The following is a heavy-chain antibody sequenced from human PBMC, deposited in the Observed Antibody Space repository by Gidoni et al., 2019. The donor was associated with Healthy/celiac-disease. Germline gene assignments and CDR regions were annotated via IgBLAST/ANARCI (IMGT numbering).Heavy chain of an antibody. D-gene: IGHD2-2*01. J-gene: IGHJ5*02. V-gene: IGHV3-33*01. CDR2: IWYDGSNK. CDR3: ARGGGRGSTSITAFDP. Sequence: VIWYDGSNKYYADSVKGRFTISRDNSKNTLYLQMNSRRAEDTAVYYCARGGGRGSTSITAFDPWGQVTLVTVSS.